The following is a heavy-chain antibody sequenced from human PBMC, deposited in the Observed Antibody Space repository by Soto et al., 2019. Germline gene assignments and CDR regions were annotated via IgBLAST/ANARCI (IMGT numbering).Heavy chain of an antibody. D-gene: IGHD1-1*01. CDR2: INYSGNT. V-gene: IGHV4-39*01. Sequence: QLQLQKSGPGLVKPSENFSLTCSVSGGSISSPSYYWGWIRQPTGKGLEWIGSINYSGNTYYNPPLKSRVTIFVATSRNQFSLKVNSVTAADTAVYFCARLPGITTSRHDYWGQGTLVNVSS. CDR1: GGSISSPSYY. CDR3: ARLPGITTSRHDY. J-gene: IGHJ4*02.